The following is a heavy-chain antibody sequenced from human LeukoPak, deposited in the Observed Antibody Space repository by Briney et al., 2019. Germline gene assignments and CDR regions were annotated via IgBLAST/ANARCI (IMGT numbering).Heavy chain of an antibody. Sequence: SETLSLTCTVSGGSISSYYWSWIRQPPGKGLEWIGYIYYSGSTNYNPSLKSRVTISVDTSKNQFSLKLSSVTAADTAVYYCARNIVVVPAARNFDYWGQGTLVTVSS. V-gene: IGHV4-59*12. CDR1: GGSISSYY. CDR3: ARNIVVVPAARNFDY. CDR2: IYYSGST. D-gene: IGHD2-2*01. J-gene: IGHJ4*02.